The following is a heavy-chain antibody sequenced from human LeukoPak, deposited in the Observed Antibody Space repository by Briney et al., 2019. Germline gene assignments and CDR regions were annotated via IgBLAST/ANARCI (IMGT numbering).Heavy chain of an antibody. J-gene: IGHJ6*03. D-gene: IGHD6-6*01. CDR3: ARRGGSSSMDYYYHYMDV. V-gene: IGHV3-21*01. CDR2: ISGSGIYT. CDR1: AFTFSDYS. Sequence: GGSLRLSCAASAFTFSDYSMKWVRQAPGKGLEWVSSISGSGIYTYYADSVKGRFTISRDNAKNSLYLQMNILRAEDTAVYYCARRGGSSSMDYYYHYMDVWGKGTTVTVSS.